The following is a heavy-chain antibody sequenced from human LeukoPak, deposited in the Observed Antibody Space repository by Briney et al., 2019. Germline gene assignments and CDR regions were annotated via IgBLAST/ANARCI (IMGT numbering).Heavy chain of an antibody. D-gene: IGHD3-22*01. Sequence: GGSLRLSCAASGFTFDDYTMHWVRQAPGKGLEWISLISWDGGTTYYADSVKGRFTISRNNSKNSLFLQMSSLRTEDTALNYCAKLPDYYDGSGYGHWGQGTLVTVSS. CDR1: GFTFDDYT. J-gene: IGHJ4*02. CDR2: ISWDGGTT. V-gene: IGHV3-43*01. CDR3: AKLPDYYDGSGYGH.